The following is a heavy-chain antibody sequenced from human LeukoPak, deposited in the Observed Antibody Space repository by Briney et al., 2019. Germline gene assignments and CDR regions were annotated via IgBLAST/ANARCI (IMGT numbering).Heavy chain of an antibody. J-gene: IGHJ3*02. Sequence: SETLSLTCTVSGGSICSYYWSWIRQPAGKGLEWIGRIYPSGSTYYSPSLMSRVTMSVDTSKNQFSLKLSSAAAADTAVYYCSRNRIDDAFDIWGQGTMVTVSS. CDR2: IYPSGST. CDR3: SRNRIDDAFDI. D-gene: IGHD2-21*01. V-gene: IGHV4-4*07. CDR1: GGSICSYY.